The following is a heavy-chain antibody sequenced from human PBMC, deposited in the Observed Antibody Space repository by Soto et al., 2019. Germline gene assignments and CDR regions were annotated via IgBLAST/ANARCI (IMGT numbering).Heavy chain of an antibody. D-gene: IGHD6-13*01. Sequence: GASVKVSCKASGYTFTSYYMHWVRQAPGQGLEWMGIINPSGGSTSYAQKFQGRVTMTRDTYTSTVYMELSSLRSEDTAVYYCANIAAAGEMFDYWGQGTLVTVS. J-gene: IGHJ4*02. CDR1: GYTFTSYY. V-gene: IGHV1-46*01. CDR3: ANIAAAGEMFDY. CDR2: INPSGGST.